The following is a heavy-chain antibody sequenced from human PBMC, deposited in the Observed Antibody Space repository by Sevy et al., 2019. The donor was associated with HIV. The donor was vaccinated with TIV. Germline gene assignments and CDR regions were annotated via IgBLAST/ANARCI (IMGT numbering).Heavy chain of an antibody. Sequence: GGSLRLSCAASGFTFSSYSMNWVRQAPGKGLEWVSYISSSSSTIYYADSVKGRFTISRDNAKISLYLQMNSLRDEDTAVYYCARDLSNYYYDSSGYSTTSPYYFDYWGQGTLVTVSS. CDR1: GFTFSSYS. D-gene: IGHD3-22*01. V-gene: IGHV3-48*02. J-gene: IGHJ4*02. CDR3: ARDLSNYYYDSSGYSTTSPYYFDY. CDR2: ISSSSSTI.